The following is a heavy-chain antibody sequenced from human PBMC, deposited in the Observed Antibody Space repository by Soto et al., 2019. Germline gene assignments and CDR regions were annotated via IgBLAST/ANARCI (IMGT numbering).Heavy chain of an antibody. Sequence: QITLKESGPTLVKPTQTLTLTCTFSGFSLSTSGVGVGWIRQPPGKALEWLALIYWDDDKRYSPSLKSRLTITKDTAKNLVVLTMTNMDPVDTATYYCAHLRWFGATRDYWGQGTLVTVSS. CDR3: AHLRWFGATRDY. CDR1: GFSLSTSGVG. J-gene: IGHJ4*02. CDR2: IYWDDDK. V-gene: IGHV2-5*02. D-gene: IGHD3-10*01.